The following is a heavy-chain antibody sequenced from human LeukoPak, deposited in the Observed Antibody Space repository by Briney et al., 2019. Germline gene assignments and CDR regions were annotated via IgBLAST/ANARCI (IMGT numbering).Heavy chain of an antibody. CDR3: ARENSGSYREFDY. Sequence: KSSETLSLTCTVSGGSISSYYWSWIRQPAGKGLEWIGRIYTSGSTNYSASLKSRVGMSVDTSKNQFSLKLSSVTAADTAVFYCARENSGSYREFDYWGQGTLVTVSS. V-gene: IGHV4-4*07. J-gene: IGHJ4*02. CDR1: GGSISSYY. D-gene: IGHD1-26*01. CDR2: IYTSGST.